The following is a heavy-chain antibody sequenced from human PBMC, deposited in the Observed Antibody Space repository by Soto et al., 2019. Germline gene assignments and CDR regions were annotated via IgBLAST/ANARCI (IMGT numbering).Heavy chain of an antibody. J-gene: IGHJ6*02. CDR1: GYTFTSYG. CDR3: ARDRGFLEWLPLPLYYYYYGMDV. V-gene: IGHV1-18*04. CDR2: ISAYNGNT. D-gene: IGHD3-3*01. Sequence: ASVKVSCKASGYTFTSYGISWVRQAPGQGLEWMGWISAYNGNTNYEQKLQGRVTMTTDTSTSTAYMELRSLRSDDTAVYYCARDRGFLEWLPLPLYYYYYGMDVWGQGTTVTVSS.